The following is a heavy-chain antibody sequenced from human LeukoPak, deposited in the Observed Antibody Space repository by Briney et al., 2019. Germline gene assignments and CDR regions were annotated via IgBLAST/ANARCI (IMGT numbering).Heavy chain of an antibody. V-gene: IGHV3-66*01. CDR3: ARGGYTSGWPTFDY. CDR2: IYSDGST. D-gene: IGHD6-19*01. CDR1: GFTVSSKH. Sequence: PGGSLRLSCAASGFTVSSKHMTWVRQAPGMGLEWVSIIYSDGSTYYGDSVKGRFTISRDNSKNTLYLQMNSLRAEDTAVYYCARGGYTSGWPTFDYWGQGTLVTVSS. J-gene: IGHJ4*02.